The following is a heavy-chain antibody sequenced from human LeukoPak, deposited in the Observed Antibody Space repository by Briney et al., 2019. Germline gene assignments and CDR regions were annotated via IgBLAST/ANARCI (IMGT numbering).Heavy chain of an antibody. D-gene: IGHD4-11*01. CDR3: ARASKDHDYSDYIKINGMDV. CDR2: IYYSGST. CDR1: GGSISSYY. J-gene: IGHJ6*02. V-gene: IGHV4-59*01. Sequence: SETLSLTCTVSGGSISSYYWSWIRQPPGKGLEWIGYIYYSGSTNYNPSLKSRVTISVDTSKNQFSLKLSSVTAADTAVYYCARASKDHDYSDYIKINGMDVWGQGTTVTDSS.